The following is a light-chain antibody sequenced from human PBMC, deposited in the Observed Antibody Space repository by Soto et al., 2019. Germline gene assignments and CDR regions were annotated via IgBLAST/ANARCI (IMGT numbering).Light chain of an antibody. J-gene: IGKJ3*01. CDR3: QQFGSSPGFT. CDR2: AAS. V-gene: IGKV3-20*01. CDR1: QSINNRY. Sequence: IVLTQSPGTLSLSPGERATLSCRASQSINNRYLAWYRQKPGQAPRLLIYAASSRATGIPDRFSGSGSGTDFTLTISRLEPEDFAVYYCQQFGSSPGFTFGPGTKVDIK.